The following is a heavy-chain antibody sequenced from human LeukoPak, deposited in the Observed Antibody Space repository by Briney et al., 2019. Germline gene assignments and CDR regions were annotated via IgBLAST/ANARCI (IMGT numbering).Heavy chain of an antibody. Sequence: SETLSLTCAVYGGSFSGYYWNWIRQPPGKGLEWIGEINHSGSTNYNPSLKSRVTISVDTSKNQFSLKLSSVTAADTAVYYCARHAGRWLRLWFDPWGQGTLVTVSS. J-gene: IGHJ5*02. V-gene: IGHV4-34*01. D-gene: IGHD5-24*01. CDR3: ARHAGRWLRLWFDP. CDR2: INHSGST. CDR1: GGSFSGYY.